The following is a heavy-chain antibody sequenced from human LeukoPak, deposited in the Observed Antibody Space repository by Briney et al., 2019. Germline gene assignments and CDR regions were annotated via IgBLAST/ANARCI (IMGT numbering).Heavy chain of an antibody. CDR3: VRDLR. Sequence: GGSLRLSCVASGFTFSDHYMSWIRQAPGKGLEWVSYISGGDSMKYYADSVRGRFTISRDNAQNSLYLQMNSLTAADTAVYYCVRDLRWGQGTLVTVSS. CDR1: GFTFSDHY. J-gene: IGHJ4*02. CDR2: ISGGDSMK. V-gene: IGHV3-11*01.